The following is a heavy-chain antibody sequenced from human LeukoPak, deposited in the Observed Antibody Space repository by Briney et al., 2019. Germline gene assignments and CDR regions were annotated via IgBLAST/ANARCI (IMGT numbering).Heavy chain of an antibody. V-gene: IGHV3-33*06. Sequence: GGSLRLSCAASGCTFSSYGVHWVRKAPGKELEWVAVIWYDGSNKYYADSVKGRFTISRDNSKNTLYLQMNSLRAEDTAVYYCAKDRTVGASYWYFDLWGRGTLVTVSS. D-gene: IGHD1-26*01. CDR3: AKDRTVGASYWYFDL. CDR2: IWYDGSNK. CDR1: GCTFSSYG. J-gene: IGHJ2*01.